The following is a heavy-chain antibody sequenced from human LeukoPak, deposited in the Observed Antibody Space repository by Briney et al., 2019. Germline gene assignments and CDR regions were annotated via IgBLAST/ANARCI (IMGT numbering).Heavy chain of an antibody. J-gene: IGHJ4*02. CDR1: GFTFSSYG. Sequence: GGSLTLSCAASGFTFSSYGMHWVRQAPAKGLEWVAFIRYYGSNKYYADSVKSRFTISRDNSQNTLYPQMNSLRAEDTAVYYCAKDWDYYGSGSYIHFDYWGQGALVTVSS. D-gene: IGHD3-10*01. CDR3: AKDWDYYGSGSYIHFDY. V-gene: IGHV3-30*02. CDR2: IRYYGSNK.